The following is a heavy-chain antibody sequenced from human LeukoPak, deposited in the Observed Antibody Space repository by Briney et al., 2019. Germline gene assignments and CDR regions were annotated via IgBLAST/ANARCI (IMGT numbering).Heavy chain of an antibody. Sequence: ASVKVSCKASGGTFSSYAISCVRDAPGERLECMGGIIPIFGTANYAQKFQGRVTITADKSTSTAYMEMSSLRSEDTAVYYCARGYSYGSALDYWGQGTLGTLSS. D-gene: IGHD5-18*01. V-gene: IGHV1-69*06. CDR2: IIPIFGTA. CDR3: ARGYSYGSALDY. CDR1: GGTFSSYA. J-gene: IGHJ4*02.